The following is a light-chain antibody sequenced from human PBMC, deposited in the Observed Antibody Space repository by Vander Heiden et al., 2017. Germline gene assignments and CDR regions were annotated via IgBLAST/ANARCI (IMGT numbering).Light chain of an antibody. CDR3: QQLETYPLT. CDR1: QGISSS. CDR2: AAS. Sequence: AIQLTQPSSSLSASIGDRVTITCRASQGISSSLAWYQQKPGKVPKLLIFAASMLQSGVPSRFSGSGSGTDFTPTISSLQPEDFATYYCQQLETYPLTFGHGTTVDIK. V-gene: IGKV1-13*02. J-gene: IGKJ3*01.